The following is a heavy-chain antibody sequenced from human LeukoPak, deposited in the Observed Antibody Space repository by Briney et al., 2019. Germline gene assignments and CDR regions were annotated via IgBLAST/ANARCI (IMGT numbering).Heavy chain of an antibody. CDR3: ARNYDFWSGYYTVSYMDV. D-gene: IGHD3-3*01. Sequence: PGGSLRLSCAASGFTFSSYSMNWVRQAPGKGLEWVSYISSSSSTIYYADSVKGRFTISRDNAKNSLYLQMNSLRAEDTAVYYCARNYDFWSGYYTVSYMDVWGKGTTVTVSS. CDR2: ISSSSSTI. CDR1: GFTFSSYS. V-gene: IGHV3-48*01. J-gene: IGHJ6*03.